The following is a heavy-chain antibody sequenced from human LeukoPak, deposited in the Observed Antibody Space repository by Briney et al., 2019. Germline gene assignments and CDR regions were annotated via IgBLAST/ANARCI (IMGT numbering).Heavy chain of an antibody. J-gene: IGHJ6*03. V-gene: IGHV4-59*02. D-gene: IGHD2-2*01. CDR1: GGSVSSYY. CDR2: TYYSGST. CDR3: ARGGIVVVPASAGYMDV. Sequence: SETLSLTCTVSGGSVSSYYWSWIRQPPGKGLEWIGYTYYSGSTNYNPSLKSRVTISVDTSKNQFSLKLSSVTAADTAVYYCARGGIVVVPASAGYMDVWGKGTTVTVSS.